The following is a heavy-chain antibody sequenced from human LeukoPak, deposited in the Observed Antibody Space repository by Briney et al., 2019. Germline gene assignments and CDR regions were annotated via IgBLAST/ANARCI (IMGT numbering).Heavy chain of an antibody. V-gene: IGHV1-18*01. Sequence: EASVKVSCKASGYTFTSYGISWVRQAPGQGLEWVGLISAYNGNTNYAQKLQGRVTMTTDTSTSTAYMELRSLRSDDTAVYYCVTVTTSFVDYWGQGTLVTVSS. D-gene: IGHD3-3*01. CDR1: GYTFTSYG. CDR2: ISAYNGNT. J-gene: IGHJ4*02. CDR3: VTVTTSFVDY.